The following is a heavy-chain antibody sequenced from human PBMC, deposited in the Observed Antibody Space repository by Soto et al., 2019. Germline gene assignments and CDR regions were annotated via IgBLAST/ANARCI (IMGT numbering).Heavy chain of an antibody. V-gene: IGHV3-23*01. CDR1: GFTFRNYA. CDR3: ARFYYDSSFYLPSPYYYYYGMDV. CDR2: IDSGGGGT. Sequence: SGGSLRLSCAASGFTFRNYAMSWVRQVPGKGPEWVSAIDSGGGGTYYADSVKGRFTISRDNSKNSLYLQMNSLRAEDTAVYYCARFYYDSSFYLPSPYYYYYGMDVWGQGTTVTVSS. J-gene: IGHJ6*02. D-gene: IGHD3-22*01.